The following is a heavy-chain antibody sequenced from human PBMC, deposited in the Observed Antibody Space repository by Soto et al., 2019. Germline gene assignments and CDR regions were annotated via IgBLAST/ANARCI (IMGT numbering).Heavy chain of an antibody. V-gene: IGHV1-46*01. Sequence: VASVKVSCKASGYTFTSYYMHWVRQAPGQGLEWMGIINPSGGSTSYAQKFQGRVTMTRDTSTDTAYMELSSLRSEDTAVYYCAKTVSGWYNFDYWGQGTLVTVYS. CDR2: INPSGGST. D-gene: IGHD6-19*01. J-gene: IGHJ4*02. CDR3: AKTVSGWYNFDY. CDR1: GYTFTSYY.